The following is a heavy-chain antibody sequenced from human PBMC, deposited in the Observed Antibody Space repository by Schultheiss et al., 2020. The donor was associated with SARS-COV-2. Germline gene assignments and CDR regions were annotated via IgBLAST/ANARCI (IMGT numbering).Heavy chain of an antibody. CDR2: ISWNSGSI. V-gene: IGHV3-9*01. CDR3: AKALKRDWFTAFDI. J-gene: IGHJ3*02. D-gene: IGHD3/OR15-3a*01. Sequence: LSLTCAASGFTFDDYAMHWVRQAPGKGLEWVSGISWNSGSIGYADSVKGRFTISRDNAKNSLYLQMNSLRAEDTALYYCAKALKRDWFTAFDIWGQGTMVTVSS. CDR1: GFTFDDYA.